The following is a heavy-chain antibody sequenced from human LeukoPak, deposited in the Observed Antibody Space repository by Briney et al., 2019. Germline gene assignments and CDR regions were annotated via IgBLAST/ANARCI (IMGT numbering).Heavy chain of an antibody. J-gene: IGHJ3*02. CDR3: ARFSASGAYDAFDI. Sequence: SETLSLTCTVSGGSISSYYWSWIRQPPGKGLEWIGYIYYSGSTNYNPSLKSRVTISVDTSKNQFSLKLSSVTAADTAVYYCARFSASGAYDAFDIWGQGTMVTVSS. V-gene: IGHV4-59*01. D-gene: IGHD6-25*01. CDR1: GGSISSYY. CDR2: IYYSGST.